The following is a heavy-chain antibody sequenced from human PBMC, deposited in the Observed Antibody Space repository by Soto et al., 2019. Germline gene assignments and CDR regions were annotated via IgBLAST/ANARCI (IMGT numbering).Heavy chain of an antibody. CDR3: ARIVDFWSGYSRYYFDY. J-gene: IGHJ4*02. V-gene: IGHV4-34*01. D-gene: IGHD3-3*01. Sequence: SETLSLTCAVYGGSFSGYYWSWIRQPPEKELEWIGEINHSGSTNYNPSLKSRVTISVDTSKNQFSLKLSSVTAADTAVYYCARIVDFWSGYSRYYFDYWGQGTLVTVSS. CDR1: GGSFSGYY. CDR2: INHSGST.